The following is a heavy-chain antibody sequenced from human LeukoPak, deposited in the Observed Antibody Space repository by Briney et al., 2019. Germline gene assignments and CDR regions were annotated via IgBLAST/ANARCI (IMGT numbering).Heavy chain of an antibody. D-gene: IGHD5-18*01. V-gene: IGHV3-23*01. CDR1: GFTLSSYH. J-gene: IGHJ6*02. CDR3: ARGRKYSYGTYYYGLDV. Sequence: AGGSLRLSCAAAGFTLSSYHMNWVRQAPGKGLEWVSVISSGGGSTYYADAVKDRFTISRDNSKNTLYLQMNSLRAEDTAVYYCARGRKYSYGTYYYGLDVWGQGTTVTVCS. CDR2: ISSGGGST.